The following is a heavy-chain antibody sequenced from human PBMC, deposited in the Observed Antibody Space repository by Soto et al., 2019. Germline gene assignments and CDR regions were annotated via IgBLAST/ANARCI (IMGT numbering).Heavy chain of an antibody. Sequence: QVQLQQWGAGLLKPSETLSLTCAVYGGSFSGYYWSWIRQPPGKGLEWIGEINHSGSTNYNPSLKSRVTISVDMSKNQFSLKLSSVTAADTAVYYCARGLYYYDSSGYYYAGYFDYWGQGTLVTVSS. D-gene: IGHD3-22*01. CDR3: ARGLYYYDSSGYYYAGYFDY. V-gene: IGHV4-34*01. CDR1: GGSFSGYY. CDR2: INHSGST. J-gene: IGHJ4*02.